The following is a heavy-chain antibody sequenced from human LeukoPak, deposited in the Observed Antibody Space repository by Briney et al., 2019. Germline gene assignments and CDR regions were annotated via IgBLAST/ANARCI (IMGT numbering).Heavy chain of an antibody. CDR3: ARDRGGWLQSGYDAFDI. V-gene: IGHV3-23*01. CDR2: ISGGSDTT. CDR1: GFTFSSYG. D-gene: IGHD5-24*01. Sequence: QPGGTLRLSCEASGFTFSSYGITWVRQAPGKGLEWVSGISGGSDTTHYAASVKGRFTISRDNAKNTLYLQMNSLRAEDTAVYYCARDRGGWLQSGYDAFDIWGQGTMVTVSS. J-gene: IGHJ3*02.